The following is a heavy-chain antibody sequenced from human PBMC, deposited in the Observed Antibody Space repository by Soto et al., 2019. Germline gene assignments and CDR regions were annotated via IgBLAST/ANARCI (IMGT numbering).Heavy chain of an antibody. Sequence: VGSLRLSCAGSGFTFSTFDIHWVRQAPGKGLEWVSGIGTLSDTFYAASVQGRFTISRQNAKNSVYLQMNSLRAGDTAFYYCARGRSFSYDSTPPPMFDPWGQGTLVTVSS. CDR2: IGTLSDT. CDR1: GFTFSTFD. V-gene: IGHV3-13*01. CDR3: ARGRSFSYDSTPPPMFDP. D-gene: IGHD3-10*01. J-gene: IGHJ5*02.